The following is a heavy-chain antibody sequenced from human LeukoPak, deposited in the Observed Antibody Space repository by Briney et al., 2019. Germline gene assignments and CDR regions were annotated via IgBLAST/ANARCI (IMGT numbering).Heavy chain of an antibody. J-gene: IGHJ4*02. V-gene: IGHV3-23*01. CDR2: ISGSGIST. Sequence: GGSLRLSCAASGFTFSSYAMSWVGQAPGRGLEGVSAISGSGISTYYADSVKGRFTISRDNSKITLFLQMNSLRVEDTAVYYCAKVPSYYFDSSGYSQFDYWGQGVLVTVSS. CDR3: AKVPSYYFDSSGYSQFDY. D-gene: IGHD3-22*01. CDR1: GFTFSSYA.